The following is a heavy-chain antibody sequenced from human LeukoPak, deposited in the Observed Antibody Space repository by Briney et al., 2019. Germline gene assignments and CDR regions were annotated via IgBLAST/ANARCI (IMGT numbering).Heavy chain of an antibody. D-gene: IGHD1-26*01. J-gene: IGHJ4*02. Sequence: AGGSLRLSCAASGFTFSSYDMQWVRQAPGKGLEYVSAISGNGGTTYYANSVKGRFTISRDNSKNALYLQMGSLRAEDMAVYYCARDGARYSGSYYNDYWGQGTLVTVSS. CDR1: GFTFSSYD. V-gene: IGHV3-64*01. CDR3: ARDGARYSGSYYNDY. CDR2: ISGNGGTT.